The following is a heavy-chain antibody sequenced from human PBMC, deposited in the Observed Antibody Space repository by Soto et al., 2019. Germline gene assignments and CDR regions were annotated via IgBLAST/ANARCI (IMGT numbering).Heavy chain of an antibody. J-gene: IGHJ4*02. CDR2: IYPGDSDT. Sequence: GESLKISCKGSGYSFTSYWIGWVRQMPGKGLEWMGIIYPGDSDTRYSPSFQGQVTISADKSISTAYLQWSSLKASDTAMYYCARRPATYYYGSGSYWVPFDYWGQGTLVTVSS. CDR1: GYSFTSYW. D-gene: IGHD3-10*01. V-gene: IGHV5-51*01. CDR3: ARRPATYYYGSGSYWVPFDY.